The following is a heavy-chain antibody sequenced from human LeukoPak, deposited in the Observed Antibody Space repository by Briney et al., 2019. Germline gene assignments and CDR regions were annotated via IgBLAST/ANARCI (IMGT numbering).Heavy chain of an antibody. Sequence: GGALRLSCAASGFIFSNYGMHGGRQAPRKGVYCVAVIWYDGSYKYYADSVKGGFTISRDNSKNTLYLQMNSLRAEDTAIYYCAKVVQYTASTGTGLDYWGQGTLVTVSS. V-gene: IGHV3-33*06. CDR1: GFIFSNYG. D-gene: IGHD6-13*01. CDR2: IWYDGSYK. CDR3: AKVVQYTASTGTGLDY. J-gene: IGHJ4*02.